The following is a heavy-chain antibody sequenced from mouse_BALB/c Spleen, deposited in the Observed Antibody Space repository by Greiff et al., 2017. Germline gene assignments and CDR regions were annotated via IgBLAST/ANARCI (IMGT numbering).Heavy chain of an antibody. CDR3: ARWFLYYFDY. CDR2: ISSGSSTI. D-gene: IGHD2-2*01. V-gene: IGHV5-17*02. Sequence: EVMLVESGGGLVQPGGSRKLSCAASGFTFSSFGMHWVRQAPEKGLEWVAYISSGSSTIYYADTVKGRFTISRDNPKNTLFLQMTSLRSEDTAMYYCARWFLYYFDYWGQGTTLTVSS. J-gene: IGHJ2*01. CDR1: GFTFSSFG.